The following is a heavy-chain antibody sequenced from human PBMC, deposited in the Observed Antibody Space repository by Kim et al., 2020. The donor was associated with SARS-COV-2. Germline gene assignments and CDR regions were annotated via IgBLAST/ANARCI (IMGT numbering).Heavy chain of an antibody. D-gene: IGHD2-2*01. CDR3: AKDIKYYCSSTSCYHGGFDD. J-gene: IGHJ4*02. V-gene: IGHV3-9*01. CDR1: GFTFGDYA. Sequence: GGSLRLSCAASGFTFGDYAMHWVRQAPGKGLEWVSGISWNSGSIYYADSVKGRFTISRDNAKNSLYLQMNSLRAEDTALYYCAKDIKYYCSSTSCYHGGFDDWGQGTLVTVSS. CDR2: ISWNSGSI.